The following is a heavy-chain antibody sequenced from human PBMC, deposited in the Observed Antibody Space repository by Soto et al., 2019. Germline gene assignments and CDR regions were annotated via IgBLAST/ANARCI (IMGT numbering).Heavy chain of an antibody. CDR2: ISAYNGNT. CDR3: ARDYYDRHYYYYYGMDV. Sequence: ASVKVSCKASGYTFTSYGISWVRQAPGQGFEWMGWISAYNGNTNYAQKFQGRVTMTTDTSTSTAYMELSSLRSEDTAVYYCARDYYDRHYYYYYGMDVWGQGTTVTVSS. V-gene: IGHV1-18*01. CDR1: GYTFTSYG. D-gene: IGHD3-22*01. J-gene: IGHJ6*02.